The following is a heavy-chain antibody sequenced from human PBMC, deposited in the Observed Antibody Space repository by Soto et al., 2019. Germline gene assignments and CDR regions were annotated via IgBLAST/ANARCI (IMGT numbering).Heavy chain of an antibody. D-gene: IGHD3-22*01. J-gene: IGHJ5*02. CDR2: IYYSGST. Sequence: PSETLSLTCTVSGGSISSYYGGWFRQPPGKGLEWIGYIYYSGSTTYHPPLKSRVTISVDTSKNQFSLNLTSVTAADTAVYYCARLGGYYQAFDPWGQGFLVTVSS. CDR1: GGSISSYY. V-gene: IGHV4-59*08. CDR3: ARLGGYYQAFDP.